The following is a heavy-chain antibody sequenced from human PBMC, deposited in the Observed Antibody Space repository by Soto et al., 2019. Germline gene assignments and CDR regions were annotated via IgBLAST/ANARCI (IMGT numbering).Heavy chain of an antibody. J-gene: IGHJ4*02. CDR3: ARGSGYGWPD. CDR1: GGSISSSSYY. V-gene: IGHV4-39*07. D-gene: IGHD6-19*01. CDR2: IYYSGST. Sequence: PSETLSLTCTVSGGSISSSSYYWGWIRQPPGKGLEWIGSIYYSGSTYYNPSLKSRVTISVDTSKNQFSLKLSSVTAADTAVYYCARGSGYGWPDWGQGTLVTVSS.